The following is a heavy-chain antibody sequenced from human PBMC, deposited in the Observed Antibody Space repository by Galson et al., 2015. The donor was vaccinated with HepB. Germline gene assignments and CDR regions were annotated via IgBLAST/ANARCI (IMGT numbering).Heavy chain of an antibody. J-gene: IGHJ6*02. Sequence: ETLSLTCTVSGGSTSSYYWSWIRQPPGKGLEWIGYIYYSGSTNYNPSLTSRVTVSVDTSKNQFSLKLKSVTAADTAVYYYARYYDFWSGYQNYYYAMDVWGQGTTVTVSS. CDR2: IYYSGST. V-gene: IGHV4-59*01. CDR3: ARYYDFWSGYQNYYYAMDV. CDR1: GGSTSSYY. D-gene: IGHD3-3*01.